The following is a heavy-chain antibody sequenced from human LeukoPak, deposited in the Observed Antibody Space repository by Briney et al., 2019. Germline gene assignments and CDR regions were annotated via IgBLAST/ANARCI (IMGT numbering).Heavy chain of an antibody. CDR1: GFTFSSYA. CDR2: ISYDGSNK. CDR3: ARSPSSLVGVTIDY. Sequence: PGRSLRLSCAASGFTFSSYAMHWVRQAPGKGLEWVAVISYDGSNKYYADSVKGRFTISRDNSKNTLYLQMNSLRAEDTAVYYWARSPSSLVGVTIDYWGQGTLVTVSS. V-gene: IGHV3-30*04. J-gene: IGHJ4*02. D-gene: IGHD1-26*01.